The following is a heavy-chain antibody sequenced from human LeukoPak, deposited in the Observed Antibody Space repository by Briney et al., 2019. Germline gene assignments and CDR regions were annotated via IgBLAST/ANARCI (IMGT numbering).Heavy chain of an antibody. Sequence: SVKLSCKASGGTFSSYAISWVRQAPGQGLEWMGGIIPIFGTANCAQKFQGRVTITTDESTSTAYMELSSLRSEDTAVYYCATSFAYYDSSGYYWFDPWGQGTLVTVSS. J-gene: IGHJ5*02. CDR1: GGTFSSYA. V-gene: IGHV1-69*05. CDR3: ATSFAYYDSSGYYWFDP. CDR2: IIPIFGTA. D-gene: IGHD3-22*01.